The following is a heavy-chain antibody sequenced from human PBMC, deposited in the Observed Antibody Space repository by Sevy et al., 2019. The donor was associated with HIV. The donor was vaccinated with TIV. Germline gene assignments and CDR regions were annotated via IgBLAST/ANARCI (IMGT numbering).Heavy chain of an antibody. CDR2: IWYDGSNK. CDR3: AKDYYDSSGYYPMDAFDI. Sequence: GGSLRLSCAASGFIFSSYGMNWVRQAPGKGLEWVAVIWYDGSNKYYADSVKGRFTISRDNSKNTLYLQMNSLRAEDTAVYYCAKDYYDSSGYYPMDAFDIWGQGTMVTVSS. J-gene: IGHJ3*02. V-gene: IGHV3-33*06. CDR1: GFIFSSYG. D-gene: IGHD3-22*01.